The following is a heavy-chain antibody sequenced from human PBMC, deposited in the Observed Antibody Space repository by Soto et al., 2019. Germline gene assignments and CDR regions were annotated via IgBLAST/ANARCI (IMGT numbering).Heavy chain of an antibody. V-gene: IGHV5-51*01. CDR1: GYTFTNYW. CDR3: APAIFYFGMDV. Sequence: PGESLKISCKGSGYTFTNYWIGWVRQMPGKGLEWMGIIYPGDSDTKYNPSFQGQVTISADKSITTTYLQWSSLKASDTAIYYCAPAIFYFGMDVWGHGTTVTVSS. J-gene: IGHJ6*02. CDR2: IYPGDSDT.